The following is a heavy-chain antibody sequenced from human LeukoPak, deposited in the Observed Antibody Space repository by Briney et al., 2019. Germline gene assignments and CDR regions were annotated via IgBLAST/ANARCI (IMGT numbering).Heavy chain of an antibody. CDR3: TRAIGDILTDGMDV. V-gene: IGHV3-49*04. D-gene: IGHD3-9*01. Sequence: GGSLRLSCTASGFTPGDYAMGWVRQAPGKGLEWVGFIRSKAYGGTTEYAASVKGRFTISRDDSKSIAYMQMNSLKTEDTAVYYCTRAIGDILTDGMDVWGKGTTVTISS. CDR2: IRSKAYGGTT. CDR1: GFTPGDYA. J-gene: IGHJ6*04.